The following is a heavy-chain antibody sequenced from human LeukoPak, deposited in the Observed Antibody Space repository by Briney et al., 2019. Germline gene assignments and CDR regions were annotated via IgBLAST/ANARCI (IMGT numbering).Heavy chain of an antibody. D-gene: IGHD6-13*01. CDR3: AREGQQLVQGDY. Sequence: GESLKISCKGSGYSFSTYWIGWVRQMPGKGLEWMGIIYPGDSDTRYSPSFRGQVTISADKSINTAYLQWTSLKASDTAMYYCAREGQQLVQGDYWGQGTLVTVSS. CDR2: IYPGDSDT. CDR1: GYSFSTYW. J-gene: IGHJ4*02. V-gene: IGHV5-51*03.